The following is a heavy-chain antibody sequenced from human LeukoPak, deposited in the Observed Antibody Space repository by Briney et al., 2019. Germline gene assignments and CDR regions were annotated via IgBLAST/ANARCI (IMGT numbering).Heavy chain of an antibody. CDR1: GFTFSSYG. J-gene: IGHJ6*02. Sequence: GGSLRLSCAASGFTFSSYGMHWVRPAAGKGLEWVAVIRYDGSNKYYADSVKGRFTISRDNSKNTLYLQMNSLRAEDTAVYYCARDTIAAAGTRSYYYYGMDVWGQGTTVAVSS. CDR3: ARDTIAAAGTRSYYYYGMDV. V-gene: IGHV3-33*01. D-gene: IGHD6-13*01. CDR2: IRYDGSNK.